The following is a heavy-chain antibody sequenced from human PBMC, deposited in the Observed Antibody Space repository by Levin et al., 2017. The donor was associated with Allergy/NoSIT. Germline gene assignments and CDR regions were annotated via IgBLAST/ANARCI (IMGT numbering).Heavy chain of an antibody. CDR1: GFTFSSYA. J-gene: IGHJ6*02. D-gene: IGHD3-9*01. Sequence: GESLKISCAASGFTFSSYAMSWVRQAPGKGLEWVSAISGSGGSTYYADSVKGRFTISRDNSKNTLYLQMNSLRAEDTAVYYCAKGRGIFDGMDVWGQGTTVTVSS. V-gene: IGHV3-23*01. CDR3: AKGRGIFDGMDV. CDR2: ISGSGGST.